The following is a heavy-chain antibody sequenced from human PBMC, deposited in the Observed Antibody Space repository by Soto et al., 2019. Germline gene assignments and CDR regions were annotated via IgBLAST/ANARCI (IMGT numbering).Heavy chain of an antibody. J-gene: IGHJ4*02. D-gene: IGHD3-10*01. CDR2: IYPGDSDT. CDR3: ARPTFMVRGVIIAPVDY. V-gene: IGHV5-51*01. CDR1: GYSFTSYW. Sequence: ESLKISCKGSGYSFTSYWIGWVRQMPGKGLEWMGIIYPGDSDTRYSPSFQGQATISADKSISTAYLQWSSLKASDTAMYYCARPTFMVRGVIIAPVDYWGQGTLVTVS.